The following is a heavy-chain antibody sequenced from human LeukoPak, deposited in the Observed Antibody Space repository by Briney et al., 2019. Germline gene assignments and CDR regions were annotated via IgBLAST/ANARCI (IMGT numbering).Heavy chain of an antibody. CDR3: GGSTDGSYYYFDY. CDR2: IIPIFGTA. Sequence: SVKVSCKASGGTVSSYAISWVRQASGLGLEWMGRIIPIFGTANYAQKFQGRVTITTDEYTSTAYMELSSLRSEDTAVYYGGGSTDGSYYYFDYWGQGTLVTVSS. J-gene: IGHJ4*02. D-gene: IGHD1-26*01. V-gene: IGHV1-69*05. CDR1: GGTVSSYA.